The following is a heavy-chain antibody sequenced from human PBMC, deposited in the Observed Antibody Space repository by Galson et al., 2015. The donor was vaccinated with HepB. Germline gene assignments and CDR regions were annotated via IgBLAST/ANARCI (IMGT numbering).Heavy chain of an antibody. V-gene: IGHV3-30*18. CDR2: ISYDGSNK. D-gene: IGHD2-15*01. CDR3: AKDEGIVVVVAATWD. CDR1: GFTFSSYG. J-gene: IGHJ4*02. Sequence: SLRLSCAASGFTFSSYGMHWVRQAPGKGLEWVAVISYDGSNKYYADSVKGRFTISRDNSKNTLYLQMNSLRAEDTAVYYCAKDEGIVVVVAATWDWGQGTLVTVSS.